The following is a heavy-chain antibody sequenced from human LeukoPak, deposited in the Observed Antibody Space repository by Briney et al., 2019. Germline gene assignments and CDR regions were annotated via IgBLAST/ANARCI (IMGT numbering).Heavy chain of an antibody. CDR3: ARCSPGDSSNFYAVLQY. CDR2: INPSGGST. CDR1: GYTFTSYY. V-gene: IGHV1-46*01. D-gene: IGHD3-22*01. J-gene: IGHJ4*02. Sequence: SVKVSCKASGYTFTSYYMHWVRQAPGQGLEWMGIINPSGGSTSYAQKFQGRVTMTRDMSTSTVYMELSSLRSDDTAVYYCARCSPGDSSNFYAVLQYWGQGTQVTVST.